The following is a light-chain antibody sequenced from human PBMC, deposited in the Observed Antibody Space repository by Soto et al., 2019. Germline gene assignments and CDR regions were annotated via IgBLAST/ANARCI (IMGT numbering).Light chain of an antibody. J-gene: IGLJ3*02. V-gene: IGLV2-8*01. Sequence: QSALTQPPSASGSPGQSVIISCTGTSSDVGGYNYVSWYQQHTGKAPKLIIYEVTKRPSGVPYRFSGSKSGNTVSLTVSGLQTEDEADYYCSSYGGFNNVLFGGGTKLTVL. CDR3: SSYGGFNNVL. CDR1: SSDVGGYNY. CDR2: EVT.